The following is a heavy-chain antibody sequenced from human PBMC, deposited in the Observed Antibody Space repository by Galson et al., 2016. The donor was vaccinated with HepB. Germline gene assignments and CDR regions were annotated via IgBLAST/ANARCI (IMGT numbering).Heavy chain of an antibody. Sequence: SLRLSCAASGVTLSKAWMSWVRRAPGKGLEWVGRISSNTDSGTTYYAAPVKGRFTISRDESKNTLYLQMNSLKSEDTAVYYCTTVGIAVAATDFWGQGTLVTVSS. CDR2: ISSNTDSGTT. V-gene: IGHV3-15*05. J-gene: IGHJ4*02. CDR1: GVTLSKAW. CDR3: TTVGIAVAATDF. D-gene: IGHD6-19*01.